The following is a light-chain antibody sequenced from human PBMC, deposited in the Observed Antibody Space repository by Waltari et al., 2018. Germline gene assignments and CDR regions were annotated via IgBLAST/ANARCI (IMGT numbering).Light chain of an antibody. Sequence: DIQMTQSPSSLSAFVGDRVTLTCRASQSINNFLNWYPQNPGKAPKLLIFAASRLQGGVPSRFSGSGSGTDFSLTINNVQPEDFATYYCQQSYSNIRTFGQGTKLEI. CDR3: QQSYSNIRT. CDR1: QSINNF. V-gene: IGKV1-39*01. J-gene: IGKJ2*01. CDR2: AAS.